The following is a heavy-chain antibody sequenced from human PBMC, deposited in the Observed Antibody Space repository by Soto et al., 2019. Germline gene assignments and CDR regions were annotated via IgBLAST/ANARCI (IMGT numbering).Heavy chain of an antibody. D-gene: IGHD6-13*01. J-gene: IGHJ5*02. CDR3: ARDQEVAAAGITWFDP. CDR2: IHSIGST. Sequence: ETLSLTGTVSGASINSYHRSWIRQPAGKGLEWIGHIHSIGSTNYNPSLKIRVTMSVDTSKNQFSLRLMSLTAADTAVYYCARDQEVAAAGITWFDPWGQGSLVTVSS. V-gene: IGHV4-4*07. CDR1: GASINSYH.